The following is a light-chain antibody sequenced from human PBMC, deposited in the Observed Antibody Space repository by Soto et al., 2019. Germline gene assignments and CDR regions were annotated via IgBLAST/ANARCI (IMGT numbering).Light chain of an antibody. V-gene: IGKV3D-15*01. J-gene: IGKJ4*01. CDR2: GAS. CDR3: QQYNKWPPFT. Sequence: EIVMTQSPATLSVSPGERATLSCRASQSVSSNLAWYQQKPGQAPRLLIYGASTRATGIPARFSGSGSGTEFTLTISSRQSEDFAVYYCQQYNKWPPFTFGGGTKVEIK. CDR1: QSVSSN.